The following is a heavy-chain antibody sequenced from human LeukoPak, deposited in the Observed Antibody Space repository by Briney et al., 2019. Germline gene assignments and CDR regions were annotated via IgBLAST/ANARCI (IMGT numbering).Heavy chain of an antibody. CDR1: GFSFSGYL. CDR2: ISKDETTK. CDR3: ARLLGMVTTFDY. Sequence: PGGSLRLSCAGSGFSFSGYLLSWVRQAPGKGLEWVATISKDETTKWYDDSVRGRFTISRDNAKNSLYLEMTSLRAEDTAVYYCARLLGMVTTFDYWGQGTLVTVSS. D-gene: IGHD4-23*01. V-gene: IGHV3-7*01. J-gene: IGHJ4*02.